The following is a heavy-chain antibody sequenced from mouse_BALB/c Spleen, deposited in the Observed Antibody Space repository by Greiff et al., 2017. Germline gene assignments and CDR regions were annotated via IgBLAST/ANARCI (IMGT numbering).Heavy chain of an antibody. CDR3: ARCYGSRYYFDY. CDR1: GFSLTSYG. D-gene: IGHD1-1*01. Sequence: QVQLKESGPGLVAPSQSLSITCTVSGFSLTSYGVHWVRQPPGKGLEWLGVIWSGGSTDYNAAFISRLSISKDNSKSQVFFKMNSLQADDTAIYYCARCYGSRYYFDYWGQGTTLTVSS. V-gene: IGHV2-4*02. J-gene: IGHJ2*01. CDR2: IWSGGST.